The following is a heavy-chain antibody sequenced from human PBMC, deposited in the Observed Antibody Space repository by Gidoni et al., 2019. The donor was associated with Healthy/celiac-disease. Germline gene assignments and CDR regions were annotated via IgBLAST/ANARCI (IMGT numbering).Heavy chain of an antibody. CDR1: GGTFSSYA. CDR2: IIPIFGTA. D-gene: IGHD4-17*01. Sequence: QVQLVQSVAEVKKPGYSVKVSCKAPGGTFSSYAISWVRQAPGQGLEWMGGIIPIFGTANYAQKFQGRVTITADESTSTAYMELSSLRSEDTAVYYCARDPGTAAEDYGDYVYWGQGTLVTVSS. V-gene: IGHV1-69*01. J-gene: IGHJ4*02. CDR3: ARDPGTAAEDYGDYVY.